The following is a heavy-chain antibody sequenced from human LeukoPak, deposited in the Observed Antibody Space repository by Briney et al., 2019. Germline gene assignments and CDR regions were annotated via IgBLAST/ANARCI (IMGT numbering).Heavy chain of an antibody. V-gene: IGHV1-69*13. J-gene: IGHJ4*02. D-gene: IGHD2-21*01. CDR3: ASGSTYCGGDCYSALDY. Sequence: SVKVSCKASGGTFNDCTVTWVRQAPGQGLEWMGEIRTLLGTAKYAQKFQDRVTISADESTSTAYMELSSLRSEDTAVYYCASGSTYCGGDCYSALDYWGQGTLVTVSS. CDR2: IRTLLGTA. CDR1: GGTFNDCT.